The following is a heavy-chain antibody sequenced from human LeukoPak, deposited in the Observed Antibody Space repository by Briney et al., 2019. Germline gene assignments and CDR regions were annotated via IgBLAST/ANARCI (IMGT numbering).Heavy chain of an antibody. D-gene: IGHD2-2*01. Sequence: PGRSLRLSCTASGFTFGGYALSWVRQAPGKGLEWVGRIKSKTDGGTTDYAAPVKGRFTISRDDSKNTLYLQMNSLKTEDTAVYYCTTGTSCSDYWGQGTLVTVSS. CDR3: TTGTSCSDY. CDR1: GFTFGGYA. V-gene: IGHV3-15*01. J-gene: IGHJ4*02. CDR2: IKSKTDGGTT.